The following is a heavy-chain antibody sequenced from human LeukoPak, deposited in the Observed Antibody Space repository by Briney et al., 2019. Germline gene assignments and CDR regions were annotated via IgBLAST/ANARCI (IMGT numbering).Heavy chain of an antibody. D-gene: IGHD6-19*01. CDR3: ASYPGPGIAVAGTG. CDR2: INPSGGST. J-gene: IGHJ4*02. Sequence: ASVKVSCKTSGYTFTSYYMHWVRQAPGQGLEWMGIINPSGGSTSYAQKFQGRVTMTRDMSTSTVYMELSSLRSEDTAVYYCASYPGPGIAVAGTGWGQGTLVTVSS. V-gene: IGHV1-46*01. CDR1: GYTFTSYY.